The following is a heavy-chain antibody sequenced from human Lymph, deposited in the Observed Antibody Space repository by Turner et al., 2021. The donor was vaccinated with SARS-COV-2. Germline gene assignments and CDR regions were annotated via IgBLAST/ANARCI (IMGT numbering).Heavy chain of an antibody. Sequence: QVQLVQSGAEVKKPGSSVKVSCKASGGTFSSSAISWVRQAPGQWLELMGGIVPLLAIGHYEQKVQGRVTITGDKSTSPAYMGLSSLGSEETAVYFCAGIAAPGMGGGVHYYYYAMYVWGQGTTVTVSS. CDR3: AGIAAPGMGGGVHYYYYAMYV. CDR1: GGTFSSSA. CDR2: IVPLLAIG. V-gene: IGHV1-69*10. J-gene: IGHJ6*02. D-gene: IGHD6-13*01.